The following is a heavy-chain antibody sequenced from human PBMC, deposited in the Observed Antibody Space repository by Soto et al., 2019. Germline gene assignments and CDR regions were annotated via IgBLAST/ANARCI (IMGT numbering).Heavy chain of an antibody. CDR1: GFTFSSYA. V-gene: IGHV3-30-3*01. CDR2: ISYDGSNK. D-gene: IGHD3-22*01. CDR3: ARDKLYYNDMSRRTLSAFVF. J-gene: IGHJ3*01. Sequence: QPGGSLRLSCAASGFTFSSYAMHWVRQAPGKGLEWVAVISYDGSNKYYADSVKGRLTISRGDSKNTLYLQMNSLRAEDTAVYYCARDKLYYNDMSRRTLSAFVFWGQGTMATVSS.